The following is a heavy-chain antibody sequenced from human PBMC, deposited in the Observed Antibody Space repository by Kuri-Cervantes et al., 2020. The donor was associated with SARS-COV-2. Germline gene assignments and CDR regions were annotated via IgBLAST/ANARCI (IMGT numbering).Heavy chain of an antibody. CDR2: IIPILGIA. V-gene: IGHV1-69*10. Sequence: SVKVSCKASGYTFTSYAMHWVRQAPGQRLEWMGGIIPILGIANYAQKFQGRVTMTRDTSTSTVYMELSSLRSEDTAVYYCAKGSSGSGYAPCYYFGMDVWDQGTTVTVSS. D-gene: IGHD5-18*01. CDR3: AKGSSGSGYAPCYYFGMDV. J-gene: IGHJ6*01. CDR1: GYTFTSYA.